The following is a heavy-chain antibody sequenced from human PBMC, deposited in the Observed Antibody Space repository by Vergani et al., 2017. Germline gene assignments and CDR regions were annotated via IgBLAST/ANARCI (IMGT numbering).Heavy chain of an antibody. J-gene: IGHJ5*02. Sequence: QVQLQESGPGLVKPSQTLSLTCTVSGGSINSDSHYWTWIRQPAGKGLEWLGRIYTSGSTNYNPSLKSRVTMSVDTSKNQFSLKLSSVTAADTAVYYCAREGIAVPYNWFDPWGQGTLVTVSS. V-gene: IGHV4-61*02. CDR1: GGSINSDSHY. CDR2: IYTSGST. D-gene: IGHD6-19*01. CDR3: AREGIAVPYNWFDP.